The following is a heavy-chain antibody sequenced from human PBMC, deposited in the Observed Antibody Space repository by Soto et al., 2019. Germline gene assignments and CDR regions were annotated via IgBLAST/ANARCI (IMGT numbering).Heavy chain of an antibody. CDR3: AREGSCSSTSCYSGMDV. CDR2: INPSGGST. D-gene: IGHD2-2*01. CDR1: GYTFTSYY. Sequence: ASVKVSCKASGYTFTSYYMHWVRQAPGQGLEWMGIINPSGGSTSYAQKFQGRVTITRDTSTSTVYMELSSLRSEDTAVYYCAREGSCSSTSCYSGMDVWGQGTTVTVSS. V-gene: IGHV1-46*01. J-gene: IGHJ6*02.